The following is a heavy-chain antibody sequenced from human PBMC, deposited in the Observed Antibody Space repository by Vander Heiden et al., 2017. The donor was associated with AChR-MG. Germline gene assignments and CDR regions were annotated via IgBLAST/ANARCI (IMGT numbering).Heavy chain of an antibody. D-gene: IGHD1-1*01. CDR2: ISSNGGST. V-gene: IGHV3-64*01. CDR3: ARVAPSSPTEYKNYYYYYGMDV. J-gene: IGHJ6*02. CDR1: GFTFSSYA. Sequence: EVQLVESGGGFVQPGGYLRLSCAASGFTFSSYAMHRARQAPGKGLEYVSAISSNGGSTYYANSVKGRFTISRDNSKNTLYLQMGSLRAEDMAVYYCARVAPSSPTEYKNYYYYYGMDVWGQGTTVTVSS.